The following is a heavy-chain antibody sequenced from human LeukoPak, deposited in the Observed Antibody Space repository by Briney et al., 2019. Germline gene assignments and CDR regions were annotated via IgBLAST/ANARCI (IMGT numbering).Heavy chain of an antibody. D-gene: IGHD3-3*01. CDR2: ISGSGGST. CDR1: GFTFSSYA. Sequence: GGSLRLSCAASGFTFSSYAMSWVRQAPGKGLEWVSAISGSGGSTYYADSVKGRFTISRDNSKNSLYLQMNSLRAEDTAIYYCARVQAGILEWSSWGQGTLVTVSS. V-gene: IGHV3-23*01. CDR3: ARVQAGILEWSS. J-gene: IGHJ5*02.